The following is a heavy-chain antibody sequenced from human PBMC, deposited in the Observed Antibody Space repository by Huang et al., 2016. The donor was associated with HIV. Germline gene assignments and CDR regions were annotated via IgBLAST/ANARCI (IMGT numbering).Heavy chain of an antibody. CDR2: ISSSGSTT. CDR1: GFTFSDYY. V-gene: IGHV3-11*01. J-gene: IGHJ4*02. Sequence: QVQLVESGGGLVKPGGSLRLSCAASGFTFSDYYMSWIRQAQGKGREWGSYISSSGSTTYYADSVKGRFTISRDNAKNSLYLQMNSLRAEDTAVYYCARDHSYGWFDYWGQGTLVTVSS. D-gene: IGHD5-18*01. CDR3: ARDHSYGWFDY.